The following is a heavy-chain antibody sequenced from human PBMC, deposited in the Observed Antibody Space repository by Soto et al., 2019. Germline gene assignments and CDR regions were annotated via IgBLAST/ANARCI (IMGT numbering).Heavy chain of an antibody. J-gene: IGHJ6*02. V-gene: IGHV3-30-3*01. D-gene: IGHD6-13*01. Sequence: QVQLVESGGGVVQPGKSLRLSCAASIFTFSSYAMDWVRQAPGKGLEWVAVISHDGSEKYYGDSVKGRFTISRDNLKNTVYLQMNSVRPVDTAVYYCARAAAYFYHSYYAMDAWGQGTAVTVSS. CDR3: ARAAAYFYHSYYAMDA. CDR1: IFTFSSYA. CDR2: ISHDGSEK.